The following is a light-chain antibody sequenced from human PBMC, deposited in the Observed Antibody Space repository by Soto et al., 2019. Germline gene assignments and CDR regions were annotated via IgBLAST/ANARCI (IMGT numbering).Light chain of an antibody. V-gene: IGLV1-40*01. CDR3: QSYDSSLSGDV. J-gene: IGLJ1*01. Sequence: QSVLTQPPSVSAAPGQRVTISCTGSSSNIGAGYEAHWYQQVPGTAPKLLLYENNNRPSGVPDRLSGSKSGISASLAITGLQAEDEAEYYCQSYDSSLSGDVFGTGTKVTVL. CDR2: ENN. CDR1: SSNIGAGYE.